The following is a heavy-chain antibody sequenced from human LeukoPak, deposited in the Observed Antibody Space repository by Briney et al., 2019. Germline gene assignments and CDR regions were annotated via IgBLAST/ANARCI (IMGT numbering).Heavy chain of an antibody. V-gene: IGHV1-24*01. CDR1: GYTLTELS. Sequence: GALVKVSCKVSGYTLTELSMHWVRQAPGKGLEWMRGFDPEDGETIYAQKFQGRVTMTEDTSTDTAYMELSSLRSEDTAVYYCATGHPSQLYYYYGMDVWGQGTTVTVSS. D-gene: IGHD1-1*01. J-gene: IGHJ6*02. CDR2: FDPEDGET. CDR3: ATGHPSQLYYYYGMDV.